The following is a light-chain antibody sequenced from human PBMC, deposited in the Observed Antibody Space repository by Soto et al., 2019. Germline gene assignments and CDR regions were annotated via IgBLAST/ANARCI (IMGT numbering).Light chain of an antibody. CDR2: DAS. CDR1: QSVNSY. Sequence: EIVVTQSPATLSLSPGERATLSCRASQSVNSYLAWYQQKPGQAPRLLIYDASNRATGIPARFSASGSGTDFTLTITSLEPEDFALYYCQQRNNWPLTFGGGTKVEIK. J-gene: IGKJ4*01. V-gene: IGKV3-11*01. CDR3: QQRNNWPLT.